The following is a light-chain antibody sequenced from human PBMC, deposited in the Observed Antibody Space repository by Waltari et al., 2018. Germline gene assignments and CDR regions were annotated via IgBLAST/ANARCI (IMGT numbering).Light chain of an antibody. CDR3: QTWGTGIQV. J-gene: IGLJ3*02. CDR1: SGHSTYS. CDR2: LNSDGSH. V-gene: IGLV4-69*01. Sequence: QLVLTQSPSASASLGASVRLTCSLSSGHSTYSIAWHQKRPDRGPRYLMRLNSDGSHSKGDGIPDRFSGSTSGADHYLTISSLQSEDEADYYCQTWGTGIQVFGGGTKLTVL.